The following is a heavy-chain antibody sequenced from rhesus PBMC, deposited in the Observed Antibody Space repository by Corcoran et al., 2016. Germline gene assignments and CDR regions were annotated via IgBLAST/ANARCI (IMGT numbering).Heavy chain of an antibody. CDR1: GFTFGSYA. V-gene: IGHV1-198*02. J-gene: IGHJ4*01. D-gene: IGHD3-3*01. Sequence: QVQLVQSGAEVKKPGSSVKVSCKASGFTFGSYAISWVRQAPGQGLEWMGVSIPRVDTKKYAEKFQDRVTITADTSTSTAYMELSSLRSEDTAVYYCARVGYNIWTGYPLDYWGQGVLVTVSS. CDR2: SIPRVDTK. CDR3: ARVGYNIWTGYPLDY.